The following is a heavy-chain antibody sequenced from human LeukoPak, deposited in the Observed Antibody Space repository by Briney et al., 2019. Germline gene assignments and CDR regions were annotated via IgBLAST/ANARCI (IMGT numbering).Heavy chain of an antibody. D-gene: IGHD6-6*01. Sequence: TGGSLRLSCTASGFTLRNYWMHWVRQVPGKGLVWVSLICGDGSVANYADSVQGRFTSTGDNAKNMLYLQINSLRSEDTAVYFCARYSSSSGGASYYLDYWGHGTLLTVSS. J-gene: IGHJ4*01. CDR2: ICGDGSVA. CDR3: ARYSSSSGGASYYLDY. V-gene: IGHV3-74*01. CDR1: GFTLRNYW.